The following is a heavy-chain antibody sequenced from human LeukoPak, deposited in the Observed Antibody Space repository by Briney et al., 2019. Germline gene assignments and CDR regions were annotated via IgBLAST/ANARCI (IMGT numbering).Heavy chain of an antibody. Sequence: PGGSLRLSCAASGFTFSSYAMHWVRQAPGKGLEWVAVIPNDGSHKYYADSVKGRFTISRDNSKNTLYLHMNSLRTDDTAVYYCANALDDFGGGWGQGTLVTVSS. CDR3: ANALDDFGGG. CDR1: GFTFSSYA. D-gene: IGHD4-23*01. J-gene: IGHJ4*02. V-gene: IGHV3-30-3*01. CDR2: IPNDGSHK.